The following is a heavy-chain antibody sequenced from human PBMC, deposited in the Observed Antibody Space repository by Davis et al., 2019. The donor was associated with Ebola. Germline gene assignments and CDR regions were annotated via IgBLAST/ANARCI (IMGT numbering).Heavy chain of an antibody. J-gene: IGHJ4*02. Sequence: PSETLSLTCTVSGGSISSGDYYWAWIRQPPGKGLEWIAYMYYSGSTNYNPSLKSRVTISVDTSKNHFSLKLSSVTAADTAVYYCARGARSGWYYFDYWGQGTLVTVSS. V-gene: IGHV4-61*08. CDR1: GGSISSGDYY. CDR2: MYYSGST. D-gene: IGHD6-19*01. CDR3: ARGARSGWYYFDY.